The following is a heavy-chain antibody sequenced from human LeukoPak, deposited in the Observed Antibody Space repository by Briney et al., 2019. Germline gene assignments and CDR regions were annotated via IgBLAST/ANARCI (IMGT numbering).Heavy chain of an antibody. CDR2: ISESGSGT. CDR1: GFTFRNYA. CDR3: PDSSGYN. J-gene: IGHJ4*02. D-gene: IGHD3-22*01. Sequence: GGSLRLSCAASGFTFRNYAMSWVRQAPGKGLEWVSAISESGSGTYYADSVKGRFTISRDNSKNTVYLQMISLRAEDTAVYYCPDSSGYNWGQGILVTVSS. V-gene: IGHV3-23*01.